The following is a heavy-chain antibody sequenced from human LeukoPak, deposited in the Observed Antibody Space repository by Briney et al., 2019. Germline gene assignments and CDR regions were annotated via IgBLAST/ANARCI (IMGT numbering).Heavy chain of an antibody. V-gene: IGHV3-53*01. J-gene: IGHJ3*02. CDR3: ARDQGSQYLPAFDI. CDR2: IYSGGST. D-gene: IGHD2-15*01. CDR1: GFTVSSNY. Sequence: GGSLRLSCAASGFTVSSNYMSWVRQAPGKGLEWVSVIYSGGSTYYADSVKGRFTISRDNSKNTLYLQMNSLRAEDTAVYYCARDQGSQYLPAFDIWGQGTMVTVSS.